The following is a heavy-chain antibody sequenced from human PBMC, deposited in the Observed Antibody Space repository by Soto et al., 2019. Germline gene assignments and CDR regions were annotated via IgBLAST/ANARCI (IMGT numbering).Heavy chain of an antibody. CDR2: INHSGST. CDR1: GGSFSGYY. D-gene: IGHD3-10*01. J-gene: IGHJ4*02. V-gene: IGHV4-34*01. CDR3: ARGRGSQNYYFDY. Sequence: PSETLSLTCVVYGGSFSGYYWSWIRQPPGKGLEWIGEINHSGSTNYNPSLKSRVTISVDTSKNQFSLKLSSVTAADTAVYYCARGRGSQNYYFDYWGQGTLVTVSS.